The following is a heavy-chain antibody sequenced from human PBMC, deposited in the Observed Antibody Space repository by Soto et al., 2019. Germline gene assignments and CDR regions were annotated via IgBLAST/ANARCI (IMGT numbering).Heavy chain of an antibody. CDR3: ARGGWGSVMDV. CDR2: IGGSGGST. D-gene: IGHD7-27*01. CDR1: GFTFSSSS. Sequence: EVQLLESGGGLVQPGGSLRLSCAASGFTFSSSSMTWVRQAPGKGLEWVSGIGGSGGSTVYADSVKGRFTNSRDSSKNPLYLQMNSLRAEDTAVYYCARGGWGSVMDVWGKGTTGTVAS. V-gene: IGHV3-23*01. J-gene: IGHJ6*03.